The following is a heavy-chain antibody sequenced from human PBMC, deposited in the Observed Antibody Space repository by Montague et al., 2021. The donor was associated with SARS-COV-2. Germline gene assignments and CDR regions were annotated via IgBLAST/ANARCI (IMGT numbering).Heavy chain of an antibody. CDR3: ARTPYYYDSSGYYYGAFDI. CDR1: GLSLSTSGMC. Sequence: PALGKPTQTPSLTCTFSGLSLSTSGMCVSWICQPPGKALEWLARIDWDDDKYYSTSLKTRLTISKDTSKNQVVLTMTNMDPVDTATYYCARTPYYYDSSGYYYGAFDIWGQGTMVTVSS. V-gene: IGHV2-70*11. J-gene: IGHJ3*02. CDR2: IDWDDDK. D-gene: IGHD3-22*01.